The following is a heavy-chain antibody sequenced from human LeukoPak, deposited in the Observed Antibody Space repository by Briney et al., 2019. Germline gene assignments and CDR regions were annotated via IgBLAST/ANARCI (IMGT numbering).Heavy chain of an antibody. J-gene: IGHJ4*02. CDR3: AREKSFTGPAND. V-gene: IGHV3-23*01. Sequence: GGSLRLSCAASRFTFSGYAMSWVRQAPGKGLEWVSTITGSGDTTYYADSVKGRFTVSRDNSKNTVYLQMNSLRAEDTAVYYCAREKSFTGPANDWGQGILVTVSS. CDR1: RFTFSGYA. D-gene: IGHD1-1*01. CDR2: ITGSGDTT.